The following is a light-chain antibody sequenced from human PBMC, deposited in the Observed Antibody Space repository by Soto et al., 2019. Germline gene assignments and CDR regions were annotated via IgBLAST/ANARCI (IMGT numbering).Light chain of an antibody. CDR1: QSVRSS. CDR3: QQRSSSPWT. J-gene: IGKJ1*01. Sequence: EILLTQSPATLSLSPGERATLSCSASQSVRSSLAWYQQKPGQAPRLLIYDASNRATGIPGRFSGSGSGTDFTLTISNLEPEDFAVYYCQQRSSSPWTFGQGAKVEIK. V-gene: IGKV3-11*01. CDR2: DAS.